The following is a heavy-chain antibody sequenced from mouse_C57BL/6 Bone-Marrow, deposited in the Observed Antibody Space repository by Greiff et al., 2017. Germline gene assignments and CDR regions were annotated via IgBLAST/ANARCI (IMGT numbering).Heavy chain of an antibody. CDR2: INPSSGYT. CDR3: ARGGQLRRSWFAY. CDR1: GYTFTSYT. D-gene: IGHD3-2*02. J-gene: IGHJ3*01. Sequence: VKVVESGAELARPAASVLMSCKASGYTFTSYTLNWVKQRPGQGLEWIGYINPSSGYTKYNQQFNDKDTLTADKSSSTAYMQLSSLTSEDAAVYDSARGGQLRRSWFAYWGQGTLVTVSA. V-gene: IGHV1-4*01.